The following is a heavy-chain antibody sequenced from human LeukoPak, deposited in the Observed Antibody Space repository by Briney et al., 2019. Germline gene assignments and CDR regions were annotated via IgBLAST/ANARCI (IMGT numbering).Heavy chain of an antibody. V-gene: IGHV4-39*01. CDR2: IYDSGNT. CDR3: ARHDCDSSRCSVNWFYP. D-gene: IGHD2/OR15-2a*01. CDR1: AVSMGSSHYC. Sequence: SESPSLTCTVYAVSMGSSHYCWGWIRQPPGKGLEWIGTIYDSGNTHYNPSLTTRPTITADTSRNKFSRKLSSVTAADTAVYYCARHDCDSSRCSVNWFYPWGEGPLVTVSS. J-gene: IGHJ5*02.